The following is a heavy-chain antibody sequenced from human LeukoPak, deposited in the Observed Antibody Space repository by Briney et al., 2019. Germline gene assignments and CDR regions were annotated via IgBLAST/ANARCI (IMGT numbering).Heavy chain of an antibody. V-gene: IGHV3-49*04. J-gene: IGHJ6*02. Sequence: GRSLRLSCRGYGFTFGDHAMSWVRQAPGKGLEWVGVIRSKAYRGTTEYAASVKGRFTISRDDSTSIAYLQMNSLRIEDTAVYYCARGPIQLWIHNAMDVWGQGTTVTVSS. CDR2: IRSKAYRGTT. CDR1: GFTFGDHA. CDR3: ARGPIQLWIHNAMDV. D-gene: IGHD5-18*01.